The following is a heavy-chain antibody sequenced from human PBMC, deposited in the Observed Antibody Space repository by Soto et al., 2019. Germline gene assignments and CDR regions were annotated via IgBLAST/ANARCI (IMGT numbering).Heavy chain of an antibody. CDR3: AKGGIAVAGHSFDY. V-gene: IGHV3-9*01. Sequence: EVQLVESGGGLVQPGRSLRLSCAASGFTFDDYAMHWVRQAPGKGLEWVSGISWNSGSIGYADSVKGRFTISRDNAKNSLYLQMNSLRAEDTALYYCAKGGIAVAGHSFDYWGQGTLVTVSS. D-gene: IGHD6-19*01. CDR1: GFTFDDYA. CDR2: ISWNSGSI. J-gene: IGHJ4*02.